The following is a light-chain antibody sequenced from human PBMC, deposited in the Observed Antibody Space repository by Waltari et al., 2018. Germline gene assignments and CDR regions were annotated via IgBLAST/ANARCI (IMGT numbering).Light chain of an antibody. CDR2: AAS. Sequence: DIQMTQSPSSLSASVGDRVTITCRASQSISSYLNWYQQKPGKAPKLLIYAASSLQSGVPSRFSGSGSGTDFTLTISSLQPEDFAVYYCYQRSNWPRTFGGGTKVEIK. J-gene: IGKJ4*01. CDR1: QSISSY. CDR3: YQRSNWPRT. V-gene: IGKV1-39*01.